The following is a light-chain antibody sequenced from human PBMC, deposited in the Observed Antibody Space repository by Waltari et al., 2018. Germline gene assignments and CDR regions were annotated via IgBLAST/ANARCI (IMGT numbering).Light chain of an antibody. CDR2: AAY. J-gene: IGKJ4*01. V-gene: IGKV1-39*01. Sequence: FQMTQSPSSLSASVGDRVALTSRVSEGIGTYLNWYQQKPGKAPNLLIYAAYSLQSGVPSRFSGSGSATDFTLSISSLQPEDFATYYCQQCYNPPTFGGGTKVEI. CDR3: QQCYNPPT. CDR1: EGIGTY.